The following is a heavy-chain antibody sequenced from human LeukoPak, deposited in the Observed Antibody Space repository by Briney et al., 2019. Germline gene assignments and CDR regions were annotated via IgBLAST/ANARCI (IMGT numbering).Heavy chain of an antibody. CDR2: IYYSGST. J-gene: IGHJ4*02. D-gene: IGHD6-19*01. CDR1: GGSLSSYC. V-gene: IGHV4-59*01. Sequence: SETLSLTCTVSGGSLSSYCWSWIRQPPGKGLEWIGYIYYSGSTNYNPSLKSRVTISVDTSKNQFSLKLSSVTAADTAVYYCARDGSGSSGWYNFDYWGQGTLVTVSS. CDR3: ARDGSGSSGWYNFDY.